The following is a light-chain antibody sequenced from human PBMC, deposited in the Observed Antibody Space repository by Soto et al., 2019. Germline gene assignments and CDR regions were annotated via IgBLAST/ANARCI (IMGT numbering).Light chain of an antibody. V-gene: IGKV1-39*01. Sequence: DIKMTQSPSSLSAPLGERVTIPCRASQSISSYLNWYQQKPGKAPKLLIYAASSLQSGVPSRFSGSGSGTDFTLTISSLQPEDFATYYCQQSYSTPYTFGQGTKLEIK. J-gene: IGKJ2*01. CDR1: QSISSY. CDR3: QQSYSTPYT. CDR2: AAS.